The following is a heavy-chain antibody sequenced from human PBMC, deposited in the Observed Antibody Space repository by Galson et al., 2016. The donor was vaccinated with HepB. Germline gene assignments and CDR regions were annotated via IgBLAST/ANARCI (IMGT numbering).Heavy chain of an antibody. CDR1: GFTFSTYG. V-gene: IGHV3-33*01. CDR2: IWHDGSNK. CDR3: ARDRLASGNHLDY. Sequence: SLRLSCAASGFTFSTYGMHWVRQAPGKGLEWVAVIWHDGSNKYYADSVKGQFTISRDSSTLYLQMNSLRAEDTAVYYCARDRLASGNHLDYWGQGTLVTVSS. J-gene: IGHJ4*02. D-gene: IGHD4-23*01.